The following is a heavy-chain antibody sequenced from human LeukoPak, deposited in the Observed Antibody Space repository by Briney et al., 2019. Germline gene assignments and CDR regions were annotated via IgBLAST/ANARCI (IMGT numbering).Heavy chain of an antibody. CDR2: ISSSGSTI. V-gene: IGHV3-11*01. J-gene: IGHJ4*02. CDR3: ASTVGYCSSTSCSPYYFDY. CDR1: GFTFSDYY. D-gene: IGHD2-2*01. Sequence: GGSLRLSCAASGFTFSDYYMSWIRQAPGKGLEWVSYISSSGSTIYYADSVKGRFTISRDNAKNSLYLQMNSLRAEDTAVYYCASTVGYCSSTSCSPYYFDYWGQGTLVTVSS.